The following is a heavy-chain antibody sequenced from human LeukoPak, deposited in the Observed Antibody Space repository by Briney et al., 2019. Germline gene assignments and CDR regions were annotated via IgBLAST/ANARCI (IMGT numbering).Heavy chain of an antibody. CDR2: IYHSGST. J-gene: IGHJ4*02. CDR3: ARVTGYRIEDYFDY. V-gene: IGHV4-59*01. CDR1: GGSISSYY. Sequence: SETLSLTCTVSGGSISSYYWSWIRQPPGKGLEWIGYIYHSGSTKYNPSLKSRVTISVDTSKNQFSLKLSSVTAADTAVYYCARVTGYRIEDYFDYWGQGTLVTVSS. D-gene: IGHD6-13*01.